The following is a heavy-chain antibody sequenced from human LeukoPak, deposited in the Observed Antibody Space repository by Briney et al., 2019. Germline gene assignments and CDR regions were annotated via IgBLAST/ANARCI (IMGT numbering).Heavy chain of an antibody. CDR3: VRDPNYSENFDY. D-gene: IGHD2-21*01. CDR1: GFTFSSYS. J-gene: IGHJ4*02. Sequence: PGGSLRLSCAASGFTFSSYSMNWVRQAPGKGLVWVSRINSDGSSTTYADSVKGRFTISRDNAKNTLYLQMNSLRAEDTAVYYCVRDPNYSENFDYWGQGALVTV. V-gene: IGHV3-74*01. CDR2: INSDGSST.